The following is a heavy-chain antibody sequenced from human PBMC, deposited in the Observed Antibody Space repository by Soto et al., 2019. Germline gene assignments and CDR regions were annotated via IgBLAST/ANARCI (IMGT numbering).Heavy chain of an antibody. CDR1: GCSISSGDYY. D-gene: IGHD3-22*01. V-gene: IGHV4-30-4*01. CDR3: ARVVTYYYDSIRGMDV. CDR2: IYYSGST. Sequence: SETLSLTCTFSGCSISSGDYYLSWIRQPPGKGLEWIGYIYYSGSTYYNPSLKSRVTISVDTSKNQFSLKLSSVTAADTAVYYCARVVTYYYDSIRGMDVWGQGTTVTVSS. J-gene: IGHJ6*02.